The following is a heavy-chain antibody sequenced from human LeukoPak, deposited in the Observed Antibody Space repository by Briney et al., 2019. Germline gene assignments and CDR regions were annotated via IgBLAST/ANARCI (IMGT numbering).Heavy chain of an antibody. D-gene: IGHD6-13*01. CDR2: ITGNSDST. J-gene: IGHJ5*02. V-gene: IGHV3-23*01. CDR1: GFTFSNYG. Sequence: GGSLRLSCAASGFTFSNYGMSWVRQAPGKGLEWVSAITGNSDSTYYAGSVKGRFTISRDNSKNTLYLQMNSLRAEDTAVYYCARDLFDSSSTNWFDPWGQGTLVTVSS. CDR3: ARDLFDSSSTNWFDP.